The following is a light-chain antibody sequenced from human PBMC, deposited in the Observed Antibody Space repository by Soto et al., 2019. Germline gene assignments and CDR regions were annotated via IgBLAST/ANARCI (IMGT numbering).Light chain of an antibody. V-gene: IGKV1-5*03. CDR2: KAS. CDR1: QSLNSW. Sequence: DIQMTQSPTTLSASVGDRVTITCRASQSLNSWLAWYQQKPGKAPKLLIHKASSLGSGVPSRFSGSGSGTEFTLTISSLQPDVFATYYGQQYNTYPLTFGGGTKVEIK. CDR3: QQYNTYPLT. J-gene: IGKJ4*01.